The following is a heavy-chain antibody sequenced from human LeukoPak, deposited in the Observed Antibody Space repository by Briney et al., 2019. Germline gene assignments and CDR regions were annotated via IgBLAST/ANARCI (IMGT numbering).Heavy chain of an antibody. V-gene: IGHV4-34*01. CDR3: ARVKDPGGYYYYYYMDV. J-gene: IGHJ6*03. Sequence: SETLSLTCAVYGGSFSGYYWSWIRQPPGKGLEWIGEINDSGSTKYNPSPKSRVTISIDTSKNQFSLKVTSVTAADTAVYYCARVKDPGGYYYYYYMDVWGKGTTVTVSS. D-gene: IGHD3-16*01. CDR2: INDSGST. CDR1: GGSFSGYY.